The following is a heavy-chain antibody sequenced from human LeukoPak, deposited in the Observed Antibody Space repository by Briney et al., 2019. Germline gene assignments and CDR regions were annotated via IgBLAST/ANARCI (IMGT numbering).Heavy chain of an antibody. J-gene: IGHJ3*02. D-gene: IGHD6-13*01. CDR3: ARDRQGYSSSWYDAFDI. V-gene: IGHV3-9*01. CDR1: GFTFDDYA. Sequence: GGSLRLSCAASGFTFDDYAMHWVRQAPGKGLEWVSGSSWISGSIAYADSVKGRFTISRDNAKNSLYLQMNSLRAEDTAVYYCARDRQGYSSSWYDAFDIWGQGTMVTVSS. CDR2: SSWISGSI.